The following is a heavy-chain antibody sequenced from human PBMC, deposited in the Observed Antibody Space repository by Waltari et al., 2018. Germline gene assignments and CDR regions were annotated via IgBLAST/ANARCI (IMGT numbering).Heavy chain of an antibody. CDR3: ATEERGAYGYNFDY. V-gene: IGHV1-24*01. Sequence: QVQLVQSGAEVKKPGASVKVYCKVSGYTLPELSMPWVRQAPGKGLEWMGGFDPEDGETIYAQKFQGRVTMTEDTSTDTAYMELSSLRSEDTAVYYCATEERGAYGYNFDYWGQGTLVTVSS. CDR2: FDPEDGET. CDR1: GYTLPELS. J-gene: IGHJ4*02. D-gene: IGHD5-18*01.